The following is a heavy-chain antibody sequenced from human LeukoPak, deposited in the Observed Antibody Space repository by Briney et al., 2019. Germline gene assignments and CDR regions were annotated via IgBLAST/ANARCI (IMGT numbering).Heavy chain of an antibody. J-gene: IGHJ3*02. CDR2: IYSGGST. D-gene: IGHD3-22*01. CDR1: GFTFSTYG. CDR3: ARDSSGLDAFDI. Sequence: GGSLRLSCAASGFTFSTYGMNWVRQAPGKGLEWVSVIYSGGSTYYADSVKGRFTISRDNSKNTLYLQMNSLRAEDTAVYYCARDSSGLDAFDIWGQGTMVTVSS. V-gene: IGHV3-66*01.